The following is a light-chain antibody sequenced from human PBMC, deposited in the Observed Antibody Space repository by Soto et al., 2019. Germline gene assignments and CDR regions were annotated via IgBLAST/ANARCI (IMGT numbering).Light chain of an antibody. V-gene: IGKV3-20*01. CDR2: GAS. J-gene: IGKJ4*01. CDR3: QQYDSSPLT. CDR1: QSVNRY. Sequence: EIVLTQSPGTLSLSPGERATLSCRASQSVNRYLAWYQQKPGQAPRLLIYGASSRATGIPDRFSGSGSGTVFTLTISRLEPEEFAVYYWQQYDSSPLTFGGGTKVEIK.